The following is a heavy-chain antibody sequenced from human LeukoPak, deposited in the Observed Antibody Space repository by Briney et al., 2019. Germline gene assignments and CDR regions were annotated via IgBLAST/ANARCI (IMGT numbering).Heavy chain of an antibody. V-gene: IGHV3-23*01. D-gene: IGHD5-18*01. CDR3: AKLATGQLWSYYYYGMDV. CDR1: GFTFSSYA. CDR2: ISGSGGST. Sequence: GGSLRLPCAASGFTFSSYAMSWVRQAPGKGLEWVSAISGSGGSTYYADSVKGRFTISRDNSKNTLYLQMNSLRAEDTAVYYCAKLATGQLWSYYYYGMDVWGQGTTVTVSS. J-gene: IGHJ6*02.